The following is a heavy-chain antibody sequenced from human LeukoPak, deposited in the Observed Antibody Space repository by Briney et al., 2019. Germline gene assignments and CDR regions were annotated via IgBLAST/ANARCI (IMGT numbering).Heavy chain of an antibody. D-gene: IGHD5-18*01. CDR3: AKDKGQLMYYFDY. V-gene: IGHV3-23*01. J-gene: IGHJ4*02. CDR1: GFTFSSYA. Sequence: GGSLRLSCAASGFTFSSYAMSWVRQAPGKGLEWVSAISGSGGSTYYADSEKGRFTISRDNSKNTLYPQMNSLRAEDTAVYYCAKDKGQLMYYFDYWGQGTLVTVSS. CDR2: ISGSGGST.